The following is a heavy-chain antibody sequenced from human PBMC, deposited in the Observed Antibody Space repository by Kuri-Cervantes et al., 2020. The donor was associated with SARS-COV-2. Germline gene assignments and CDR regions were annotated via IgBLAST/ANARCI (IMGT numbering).Heavy chain of an antibody. V-gene: IGHV3-23*01. CDR2: ISGSGGST. CDR3: AKEADFWSGSDLDY. Sequence: GESLKISCAASGFTFSSYSMNWVRQAPGKGLEWVSAISGSGGSTYYADSVKGRFTISRDNSKNTLYLQMNSLRAEDTAVYYCAKEADFWSGSDLDYWGQGTLVTVSS. D-gene: IGHD3-3*01. J-gene: IGHJ4*02. CDR1: GFTFSSYS.